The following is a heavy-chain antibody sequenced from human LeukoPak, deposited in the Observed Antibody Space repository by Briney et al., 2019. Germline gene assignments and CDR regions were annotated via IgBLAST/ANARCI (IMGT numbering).Heavy chain of an antibody. CDR3: ATGRGYSYGFDY. CDR2: IYPNSGGT. D-gene: IGHD5-18*01. J-gene: IGHJ4*02. Sequence: ASVKVSCKASGYTFTGYYMHWVRQAPGQGLEWMGWIYPNSGGTNYAQKFQGRVTVTRDTSISTAYMQLSRLRSDDTAVYYCATGRGYSYGFDYWGQGTLVAVSS. V-gene: IGHV1-2*02. CDR1: GYTFTGYY.